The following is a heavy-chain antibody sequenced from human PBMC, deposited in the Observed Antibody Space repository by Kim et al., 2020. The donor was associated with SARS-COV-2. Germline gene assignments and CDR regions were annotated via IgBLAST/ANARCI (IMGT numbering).Heavy chain of an antibody. D-gene: IGHD2-15*01. Sequence: SETLSLTCTVSGGSISSGSYYWSWIRQPAGKGLEWIGRVYTSGSTNYNRSLKSRVTISVDPSKNQFSLKLSSVTAADTAMYYWTTEEQLLLLYYYDSMDVLGPGITFTVSS. CDR3: TTEEQLLLLYYYDSMDV. CDR2: VYTSGST. CDR1: GGSISSGSYY. J-gene: IGHJ6*02. V-gene: IGHV4-61*02.